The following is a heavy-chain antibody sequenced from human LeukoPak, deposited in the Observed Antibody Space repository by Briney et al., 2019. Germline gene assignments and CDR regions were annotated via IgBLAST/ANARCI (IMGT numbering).Heavy chain of an antibody. D-gene: IGHD3-22*01. CDR2: INHSGST. CDR3: ASVYYYDSSGYYHPYYFDY. J-gene: IGHJ4*02. Sequence: SETQSLTCAVYGGSFSGYYWSWIRQPPGKGLEWIGEINHSGSTNYNPSLKSRVTISVDTSKNQFSLKLSSVTAADTAVYYCASVYYYDSSGYYHPYYFDYWGQGTLVTVSS. CDR1: GGSFSGYY. V-gene: IGHV4-34*01.